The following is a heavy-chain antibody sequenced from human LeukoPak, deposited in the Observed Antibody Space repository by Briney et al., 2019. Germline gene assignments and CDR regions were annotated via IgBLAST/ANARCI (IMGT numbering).Heavy chain of an antibody. CDR2: ISPIFGAA. J-gene: IGHJ4*02. CDR1: VGTFSSYA. D-gene: IGHD3-16*01. Sequence: ASGKVSCKASVGTFSSYAINWVRQAPGQGLEWMGGISPIFGAANYAQKFQGRVTITADESTSTAYMELSSLRSEDTAVYYCALGISEVYFDYWGQGTLVTVSS. CDR3: ALGISEVYFDY. V-gene: IGHV1-69*13.